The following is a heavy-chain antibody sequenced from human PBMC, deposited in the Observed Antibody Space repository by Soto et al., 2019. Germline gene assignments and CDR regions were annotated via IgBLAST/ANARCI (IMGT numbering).Heavy chain of an antibody. Sequence: QITLKESGPTLVNPTQTLTLTCTFSGFSLSTSGVGVGWLRQPPGKALEWLALIYWDDDKRYSPSLKSRLTSTKDTTKNQVVLTMTNMDPVDTATSYCAHSRVPPQYYCYYMDVWGKGTTVNVSS. CDR3: AHSRVPPQYYCYYMDV. CDR2: IYWDDDK. V-gene: IGHV2-5*02. D-gene: IGHD6-6*01. J-gene: IGHJ6*03. CDR1: GFSLSTSGVG.